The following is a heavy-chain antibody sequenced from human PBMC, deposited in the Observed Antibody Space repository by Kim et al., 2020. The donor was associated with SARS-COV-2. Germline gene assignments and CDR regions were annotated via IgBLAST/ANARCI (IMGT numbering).Heavy chain of an antibody. CDR3: AKSAAAGTYYFDY. D-gene: IGHD6-13*01. V-gene: IGHV3-33*06. Sequence: GGSLRLSCAASGFTFSSYGMHWVRQAPGKGLEWVAVIWYDGSNKYYADSVKGRFTISRDNSKNTLYLQMNSLRAEDTAVYYCAKSAAAGTYYFDYWGQGTLVTVSS. CDR2: IWYDGSNK. CDR1: GFTFSSYG. J-gene: IGHJ4*02.